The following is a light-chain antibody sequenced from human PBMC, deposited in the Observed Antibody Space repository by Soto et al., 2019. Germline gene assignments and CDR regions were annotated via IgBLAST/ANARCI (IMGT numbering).Light chain of an antibody. CDR3: QQTFGTPRT. CDR2: AAS. V-gene: IGKV1-39*01. Sequence: DIQMTQSPSSLSASAGDRVTITCRASENIRSYLNWYQHKPGKAPEVLIYAASKVQSGVPLRFSGSGSGTDFTLNITRLQPEDFATYSCQQTFGTPRTFGQGTKMEI. J-gene: IGKJ1*01. CDR1: ENIRSY.